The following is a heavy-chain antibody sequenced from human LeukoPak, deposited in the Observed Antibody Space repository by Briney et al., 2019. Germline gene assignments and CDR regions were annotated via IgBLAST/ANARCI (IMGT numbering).Heavy chain of an antibody. J-gene: IGHJ5*02. CDR2: INHSGST. V-gene: IGHV4-34*01. CDR3: ARHYYGSGINWFDP. CDR1: DASFSGYY. D-gene: IGHD3-10*01. Sequence: PSETLSLTCTVYDASFSGYYWSWIRQPPGKGLEWIGEINHSGSTYYNPSLKSRVTISVDTSKNQFSLSLYSVTAADTAVYYCARHYYGSGINWFDPWGQGTLVTVSS.